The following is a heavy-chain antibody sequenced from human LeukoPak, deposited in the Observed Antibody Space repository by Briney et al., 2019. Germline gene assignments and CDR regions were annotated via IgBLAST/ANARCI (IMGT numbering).Heavy chain of an antibody. V-gene: IGHV4-34*01. D-gene: IGHD6-6*01. CDR2: INHSGST. CDR3: ARSRRVPYYMDV. Sequence: SETLSLTCAVYGGSFSGYYWSWIRQPPGKGLEWIGEINHSGSTNYTPSLKSRVTISVDTSKNQFSLKLSSVTAADTAVYYCARSRRVPYYMDVWGKGTTVTVSS. CDR1: GGSFSGYY. J-gene: IGHJ6*03.